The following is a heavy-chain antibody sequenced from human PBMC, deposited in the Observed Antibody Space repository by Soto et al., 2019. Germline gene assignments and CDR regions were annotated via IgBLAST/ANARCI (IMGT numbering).Heavy chain of an antibody. D-gene: IGHD6-13*01. CDR1: AFTFSRYA. V-gene: IGHV3-23*01. J-gene: IGHJ4*02. Sequence: EVQLLESGGGLVQPGGSLRLSCVASAFTFSRYAMSWVRQAPGKGLEWVSVISGSGDGTNYADSVKGRFTISRDNSKNTLYLQMNSLRAKDTALYYCAKSLGYSNNWYPDWGQGTLVTVSS. CDR3: AKSLGYSNNWYPD. CDR2: ISGSGDGT.